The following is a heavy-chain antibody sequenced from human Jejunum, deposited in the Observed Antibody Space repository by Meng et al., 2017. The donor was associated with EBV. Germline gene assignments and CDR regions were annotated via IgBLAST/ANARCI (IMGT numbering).Heavy chain of an antibody. CDR3: ARDRGVEDY. J-gene: IGHJ4*02. CDR2: IHHSGST. CDR1: GGSISTDNC. V-gene: IGHV4-4*02. D-gene: IGHD5-24*01. Sequence: QEKLQESGPGLVRPSRTLPRTCAVSGGSISTDNCWSCVRQPPGKGLEYIGEIHHSGSTKYNPSLKSRVTISVDKSNNHFSLKLSSVTAADTAVYYCARDRGVEDYWGQGTLVTVSS.